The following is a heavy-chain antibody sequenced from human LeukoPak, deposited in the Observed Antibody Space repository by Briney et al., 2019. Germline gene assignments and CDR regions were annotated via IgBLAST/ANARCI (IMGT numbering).Heavy chain of an antibody. CDR2: IYYSGST. D-gene: IGHD2-15*01. CDR1: GGSICSGDYY. Sequence: SETLSLTCTVSGGSICSGDYYWSWIRQPPGKSLEWIGYIYYSGSTYYNPSLKSRVTISVDTSKNQFSLKLSSVTAADTAVYYCASQVVVAARGGWFDPWGQGTLVTVSS. J-gene: IGHJ5*02. V-gene: IGHV4-30-4*01. CDR3: ASQVVVAARGGWFDP.